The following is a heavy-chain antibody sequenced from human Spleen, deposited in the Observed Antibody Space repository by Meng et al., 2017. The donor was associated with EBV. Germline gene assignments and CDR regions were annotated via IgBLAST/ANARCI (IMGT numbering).Heavy chain of an antibody. CDR2: IYHSGST. CDR1: GGSISSSNL. V-gene: IGHV4-4*02. Sequence: VRLQESGPGLVKPSGTLSLTCAGSGGSISSSNLWSWVRQPPGKGLEWIGEIYHSGSTNYNPSLKSRVTISVDKSKNQFSLKLSSVTAADTAVYYCARDSTMPENWFDPWGQGTLVTVSS. J-gene: IGHJ5*02. D-gene: IGHD2-2*01. CDR3: ARDSTMPENWFDP.